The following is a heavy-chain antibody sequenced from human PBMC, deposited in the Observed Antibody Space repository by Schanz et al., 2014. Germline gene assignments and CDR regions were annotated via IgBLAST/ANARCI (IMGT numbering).Heavy chain of an antibody. Sequence: EVQLVESGGGLVKPGGFLRLSCAASGFTFSDAWMSWVRQAPGKGLEWVSAISGSGGSTYYADSVKGRFTISRDNAENALYLQMSGLGTEDSCRDICARGGNGSHYRLDYWGQGTLVTVSS. V-gene: IGHV3-23*04. CDR1: GFTFSDAW. D-gene: IGHD1-26*01. CDR2: ISGSGGST. CDR3: ARGGNGSHYRLDY. J-gene: IGHJ4*02.